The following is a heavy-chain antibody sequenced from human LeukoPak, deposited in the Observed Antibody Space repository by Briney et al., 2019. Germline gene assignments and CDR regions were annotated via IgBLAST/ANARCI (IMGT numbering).Heavy chain of an antibody. Sequence: ASVTVSCTASGYTFTSYGISWVRQAPGQGLEWMGWISAYNGNTNYAQKLQGRVTMTTDTSTSTAYMELRSLRSDDTAVYYCARDRNYGENFDYWGQGTLVTVSS. CDR1: GYTFTSYG. J-gene: IGHJ4*02. V-gene: IGHV1-18*01. CDR3: ARDRNYGENFDY. CDR2: ISAYNGNT. D-gene: IGHD4-17*01.